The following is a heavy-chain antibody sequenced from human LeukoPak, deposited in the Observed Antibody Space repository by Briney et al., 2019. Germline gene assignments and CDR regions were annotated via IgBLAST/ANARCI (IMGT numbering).Heavy chain of an antibody. CDR1: GFTFSDYY. Sequence: GGSLRLSCAASGFTFSDYYMSWIRQAPGKGLEWVSYISSSGSTIYYADSVKGRFTISRDNAKNSLYLQMNSLRAEDTAVYYCAAQVVPAAIGWRARYNWFDPWGQGTLVTVSS. D-gene: IGHD2-2*01. J-gene: IGHJ5*02. CDR2: ISSSGSTI. V-gene: IGHV3-11*01. CDR3: AAQVVPAAIGWRARYNWFDP.